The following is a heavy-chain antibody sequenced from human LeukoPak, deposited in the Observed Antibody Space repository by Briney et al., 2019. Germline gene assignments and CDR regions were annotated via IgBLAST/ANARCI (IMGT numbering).Heavy chain of an antibody. CDR2: ISGSGGST. CDR3: AKASARITMIVVVRYYFDY. V-gene: IGHV3-23*01. D-gene: IGHD3-22*01. CDR1: GFTFSSYA. J-gene: IGHJ4*02. Sequence: GGSLRLSCAASGFTFSSYAMSWVRQAPGKGLEWVSAISGSGGSTYYADSVKGRFTISRDNSKNTLYLQMNSLRAEDTAVYYCAKASARITMIVVVRYYFDYWGQGTLVTVSS.